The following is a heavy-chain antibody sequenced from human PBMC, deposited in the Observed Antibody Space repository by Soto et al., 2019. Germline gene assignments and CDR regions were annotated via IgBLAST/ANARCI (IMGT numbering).Heavy chain of an antibody. D-gene: IGHD5-12*01. CDR2: ISYNDDR. J-gene: IGHJ4*02. CDR3: AHSDGGYEIIYFDF. CDR1: GFSFTTAGVA. Sequence: SGPPLVNPTQTLTLTCTFSGFSFTTAGVAVGWIRPTPGGALEWLTLISYNDDRRFSPSLKTRLTITGDTSKNPVVLSLTNVDPGDTATYFCAHSDGGYEIIYFDFWGQGIPVTVSS. V-gene: IGHV2-5*01.